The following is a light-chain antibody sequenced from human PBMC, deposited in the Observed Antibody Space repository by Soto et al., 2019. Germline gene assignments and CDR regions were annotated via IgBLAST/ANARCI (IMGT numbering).Light chain of an antibody. V-gene: IGLV2-23*02. Sequence: QFALTQPASVSGSPGQSNTISCSGTTNDVGFYNLVSWYQQHPGKAPKLVIYEVYKRPSGVSNRFSGSRSDKMASLTISGLQSEDEADYYCSSYANSLWVVGGGTKLTVL. CDR2: EVY. CDR3: SSYANSLWV. J-gene: IGLJ3*02. CDR1: TNDVGFYNL.